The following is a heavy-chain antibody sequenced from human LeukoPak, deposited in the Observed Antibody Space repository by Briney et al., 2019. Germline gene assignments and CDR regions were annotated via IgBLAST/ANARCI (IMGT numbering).Heavy chain of an antibody. D-gene: IGHD7-27*01. CDR3: ARMGNRRWFDP. V-gene: IGHV4-31*03. CDR2: IYYSGST. CDR1: GGSISSGGYY. J-gene: IGHJ5*02. Sequence: TQTLSLTCTVSGGSISSGGYYWSWIRQHPGKGLEWIGYIYYSGSTYYNPSLKSRVTISVDTSKNQFSLKLSSVTAADTAVYYCARMGNRRWFDPWGQGTLVTVSS.